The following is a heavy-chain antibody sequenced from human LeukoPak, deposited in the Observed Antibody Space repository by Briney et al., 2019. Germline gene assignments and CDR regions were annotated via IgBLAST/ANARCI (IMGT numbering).Heavy chain of an antibody. Sequence: PGGSLRLSCAVSGLXFSDYWMSWVRQAPGKGLEWVAYINEDGSAKFYVDSVKGRFTISRDNAKNLVYLQMNSLRAEDTALYYCARGLHSGLDYWGQGTLVTVSS. V-gene: IGHV3-7*02. CDR3: ARGLHSGLDY. D-gene: IGHD6-25*01. CDR2: INEDGSAK. CDR1: GLXFSDYW. J-gene: IGHJ4*02.